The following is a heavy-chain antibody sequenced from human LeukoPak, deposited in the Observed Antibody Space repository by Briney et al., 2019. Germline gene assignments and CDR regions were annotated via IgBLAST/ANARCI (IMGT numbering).Heavy chain of an antibody. CDR3: TREYGFMTTVFHAFDI. J-gene: IGHJ3*02. Sequence: SEALSLTCTVSGGSITSSSYYWGWIRQPPGKGLEWIGSVYYSGNTYYNSSLKSRVTISVDTSKNQFSLKLSSVTAADTAIYYCTREYGFMTTVFHAFDIWGQGTMVTVSS. V-gene: IGHV4-39*07. D-gene: IGHD4-17*01. CDR1: GGSITSSSYY. CDR2: VYYSGNT.